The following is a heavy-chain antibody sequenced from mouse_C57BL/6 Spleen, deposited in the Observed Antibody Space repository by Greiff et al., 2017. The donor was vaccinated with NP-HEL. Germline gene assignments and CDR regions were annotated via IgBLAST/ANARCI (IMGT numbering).Heavy chain of an antibody. CDR3: ARGSYAMDY. CDR1: GYTFTDYC. V-gene: IGHV1-26*01. D-gene: IGHD6-1*01. CDR2: INPRNGGT. J-gene: IGHJ4*01. Sequence: EVQLQQSGPELVKPGASVKISCKASGYTFTDYCMNWVKQSHGKSLEWIGDINPRNGGTSYNEKFKGKATLTVDKSSSTAYMEPRSLTSEDSAVYYCARGSYAMDYWGQGTSVTVSS.